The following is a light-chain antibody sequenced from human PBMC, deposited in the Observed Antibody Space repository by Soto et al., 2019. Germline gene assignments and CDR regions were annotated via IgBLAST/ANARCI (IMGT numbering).Light chain of an antibody. J-gene: IGKJ2*01. CDR2: DAS. CDR3: QQYHSYVYT. CDR1: LSISTW. Sequence: DIPMTQSPSTLSASVGDRVTITCRASLSISTWLAWYQQKPGKAPNLLIYDASNLERGVPSRFSGSGSGTEFTLPINSLQPDDFATYYCQQYHSYVYTFGQGTRVEIK. V-gene: IGKV1-5*01.